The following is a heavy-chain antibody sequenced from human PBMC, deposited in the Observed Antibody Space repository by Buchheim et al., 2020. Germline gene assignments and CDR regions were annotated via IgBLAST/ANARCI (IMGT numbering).Heavy chain of an antibody. V-gene: IGHV4-31*11. CDR2: IYYSGST. CDR1: GGSISSGGYS. D-gene: IGHD2-2*01. CDR3: ARRGSVVVVPAATAYDY. Sequence: QLQLQESGSGLVKPSQTLSLTCAVSGGSISSGGYSWSWIRQHPGKGLEWIGYIYYSGSTYYNPSLKSRVTISVDTSKNQFSLKLSSVTAADTAVYYCARRGSVVVVPAATAYDYWGQGTL. J-gene: IGHJ4*02.